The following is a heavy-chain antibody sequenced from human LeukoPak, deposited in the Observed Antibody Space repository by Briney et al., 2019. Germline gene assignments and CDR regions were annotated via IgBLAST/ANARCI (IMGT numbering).Heavy chain of an antibody. CDR1: GGSVNSYY. CDR3: ARASSNYYYNYMDV. Sequence: SETLSLTCTVSGGSVNSYYWTWIRQPPGKGLEWIGYIYSSGSTNYNPSLKSRVTISVDTSKNQFSLRLTSVTAADTAVYYCARASSNYYYNYMDVWGKGTTVTVSS. V-gene: IGHV4-59*08. J-gene: IGHJ6*03. CDR2: IYSSGST.